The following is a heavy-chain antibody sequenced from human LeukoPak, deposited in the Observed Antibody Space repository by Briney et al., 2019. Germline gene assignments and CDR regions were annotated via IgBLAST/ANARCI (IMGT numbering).Heavy chain of an antibody. Sequence: GGSLRLSCAASGLTVSSNYMTWVRQAPGKGLEWVSVLYSGGSTYYADSVKGRFTISRDNSKNTLYLQLNSRRVEDTAVYYCARAPRMIHSDYWGEGTPVTVSA. J-gene: IGHJ4*02. V-gene: IGHV3-53*01. CDR1: GLTVSSNY. CDR2: LYSGGST. D-gene: IGHD3-22*01. CDR3: ARAPRMIHSDY.